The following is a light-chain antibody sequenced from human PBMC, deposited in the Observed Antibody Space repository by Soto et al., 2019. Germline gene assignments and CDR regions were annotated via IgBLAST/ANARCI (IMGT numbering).Light chain of an antibody. CDR3: QQYNNWGLA. CDR1: QNVGTN. V-gene: IGKV3D-15*01. J-gene: IGKJ4*01. CDR2: GAS. Sequence: IVMTQSPATLSVSPGEGVTLSCRASQNVGTNLAWYQQRPGQAPRLLMYGASTRATGVPASFSGSGSGTECTLTIKSLQSEDFAVYFCQQYNNWGLAFGGGTKVEI.